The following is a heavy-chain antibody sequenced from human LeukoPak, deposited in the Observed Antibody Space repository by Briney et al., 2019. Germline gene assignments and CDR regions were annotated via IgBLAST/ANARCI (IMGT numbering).Heavy chain of an antibody. CDR1: GYTFSGYW. J-gene: IGHJ6*03. CDR2: IHPGDSDT. Sequence: LWEAPKISCQGSGYTFSGYWMGWVRPLPGEGLEWVGIIHPGDSDTRYSQSFQGLVPISADKSMHTAYLQWSSLKASDTAIYYCARPQYSRAGGWDYMDVWGKGPTVTVSS. D-gene: IGHD6-6*01. V-gene: IGHV5-51*01. CDR3: ARPQYSRAGGWDYMDV.